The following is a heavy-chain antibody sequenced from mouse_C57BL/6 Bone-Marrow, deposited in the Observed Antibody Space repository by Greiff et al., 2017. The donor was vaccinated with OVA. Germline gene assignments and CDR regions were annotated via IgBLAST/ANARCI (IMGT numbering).Heavy chain of an antibody. J-gene: IGHJ3*01. D-gene: IGHD1-1*01. CDR3: ARDESTVVAKGGLAD. Sequence: EVKLVESGGGLVKPGGSLKLSCAASGFTFSSYAMSWVRQTPEKRLEWVATISDGGSYTYYPDNVKGRFTLSRDNAKNNLYLQMGHLKSEDTAMYYGARDESTVVAKGGLADGGQGTLVTVAA. CDR1: GFTFSSYA. V-gene: IGHV5-4*03. CDR2: ISDGGSYT.